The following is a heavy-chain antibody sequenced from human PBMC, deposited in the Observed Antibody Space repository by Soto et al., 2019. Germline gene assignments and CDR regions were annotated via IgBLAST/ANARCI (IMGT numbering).Heavy chain of an antibody. Sequence: GASVKVSCKASGYTFTSYGSSWVRQAPGQGLEWMGWINVYNGNTKYAQKVQGRVTITTDTSTSTSYMELRSLRSDDTAVYYCARGVGSGSYYNQYNWFDPWGQGTLVTVSS. D-gene: IGHD3-10*01. CDR2: INVYNGNT. J-gene: IGHJ5*02. CDR3: ARGVGSGSYYNQYNWFDP. CDR1: GYTFTSYG. V-gene: IGHV1-18*01.